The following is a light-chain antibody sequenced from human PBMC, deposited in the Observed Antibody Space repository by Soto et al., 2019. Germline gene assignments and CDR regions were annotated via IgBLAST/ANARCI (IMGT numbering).Light chain of an antibody. CDR1: QTVSIL. CDR3: QQYNNLHRT. CDR2: GAT. J-gene: IGKJ1*01. Sequence: EIVMTQSPATLSVSPGARATLSCRATQTVSILLAWYQQKPGQAPRLLIHGATTRATGIPAKCSGSGSGTEFTLPIRSLQSADFAVYHCQQYNNLHRTFRQGTKVQGK. V-gene: IGKV3-15*01.